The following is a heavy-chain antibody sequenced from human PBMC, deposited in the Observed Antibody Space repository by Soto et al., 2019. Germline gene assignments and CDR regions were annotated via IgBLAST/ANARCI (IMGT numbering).Heavy chain of an antibody. V-gene: IGHV3-23*01. CDR3: AKRPLATVFGVAGNRFDP. J-gene: IGHJ5*02. D-gene: IGHD3-3*01. CDR1: GFTFSSYA. Sequence: GGSLRLSCAASGFTFSSYAMSWVRQAPGKGLEWVSAISGSGGSTYYADSVKGRFTISRDNSKNTLYLQMNSLRAEDTAVYYCAKRPLATVFGVAGNRFDPWGQGTLVTVSS. CDR2: ISGSGGST.